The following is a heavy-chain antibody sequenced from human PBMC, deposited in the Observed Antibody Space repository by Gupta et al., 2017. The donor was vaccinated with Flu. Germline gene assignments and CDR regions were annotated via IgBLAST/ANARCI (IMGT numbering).Heavy chain of an antibody. D-gene: IGHD2-15*01. V-gene: IGHV3-48*03. CDR3: AREYCSGGSCYDASVR. CDR1: GFTFSSYE. CDR2: ISGGGKTI. Sequence: EVQLEESGGGLVQPGGSLRLSCAASGFTFSSYEMNWVRQAPGKGLEWVSYISGGGKTIYYAESVKGRFTVSRDNAKNSVHLQMNSLRAEDTGVYYCAREYCSGGSCYDASVRGGQGTVVTVSS. J-gene: IGHJ3*01.